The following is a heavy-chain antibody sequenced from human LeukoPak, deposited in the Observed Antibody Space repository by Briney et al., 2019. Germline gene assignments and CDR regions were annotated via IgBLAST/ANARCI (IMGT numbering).Heavy chain of an antibody. D-gene: IGHD1-26*01. V-gene: IGHV4-39*01. CDR3: ARHGISIVGATTHFSY. J-gene: IGHJ4*02. Sequence: PSETLSLTCTVSGGSISSGSYYWGWIRQPPGKGLEWIGSMFYSGSTFYNPSLKSRVTISADTSKTQFSLNLSSVTAADTAVYYCARHGISIVGATTHFSYWGQGTLVTVSS. CDR2: MFYSGST. CDR1: GGSISSGSYY.